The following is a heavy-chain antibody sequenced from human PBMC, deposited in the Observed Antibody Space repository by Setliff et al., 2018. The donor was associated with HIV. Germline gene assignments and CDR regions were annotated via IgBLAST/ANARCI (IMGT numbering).Heavy chain of an antibody. CDR1: GGSINTYY. V-gene: IGHV4-4*07. Sequence: SETLSLTCTVSGGSINTYYWSWIRQPAGKGLEWIGRFYTSGSTNYNPSLKSRVTVSADTSRNQLSLKLSSVTAADTAVYYCARGIGTRYNYYRDVWGIGTTVTVSS. D-gene: IGHD1-20*01. CDR3: ARGIGTRYNYYRDV. CDR2: FYTSGST. J-gene: IGHJ6*03.